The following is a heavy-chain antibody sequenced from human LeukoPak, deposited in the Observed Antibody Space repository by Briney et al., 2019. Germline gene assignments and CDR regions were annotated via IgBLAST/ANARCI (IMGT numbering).Heavy chain of an antibody. J-gene: IGHJ4*02. D-gene: IGHD3-3*01. CDR2: MNPNSGNT. CDR1: EYTFTSYD. V-gene: IGHV1-8*03. CDR3: ARRARGFYDFWSGKFDY. Sequence: GASVKVSCKASEYTFTSYDINWVRQATGQGLEWMGWMNPNSGNTGYAQKFQGRVTITRNTSISTAYMELSSLRSEDTAVYYCARRARGFYDFWSGKFDYWGQGTLVTVSS.